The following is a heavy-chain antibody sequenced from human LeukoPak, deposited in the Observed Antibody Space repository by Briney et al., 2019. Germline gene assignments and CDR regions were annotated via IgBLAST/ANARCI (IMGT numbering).Heavy chain of an antibody. CDR2: MNPNSGNT. D-gene: IGHD3-10*01. V-gene: IGHV1-8*01. CDR1: GYTFTSYD. Sequence: ASVKVSCKASGYTFTSYDINWVRQATGQGLEWMGWMNPNSGNTGYAQKFQGRVTMTRNTSISTAYMELSSLRSEGTAVYYCAIYGSGSYQEDYWGQGTLVTVSS. J-gene: IGHJ4*02. CDR3: AIYGSGSYQEDY.